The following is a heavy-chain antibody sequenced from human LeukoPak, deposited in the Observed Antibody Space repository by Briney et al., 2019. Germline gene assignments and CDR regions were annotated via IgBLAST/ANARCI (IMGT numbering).Heavy chain of an antibody. CDR1: GYTFTNYA. V-gene: IGHV7-4-1*02. D-gene: IGHD4-23*01. J-gene: IGHJ4*02. CDR3: ARTYPHDYGGGYFDY. CDR2: TNPNTGNP. Sequence: ASVKVSCKASGYTFTNYALNWVRQAPGQGLEWMGWTNPNTGNPTYAQGFTRRFVFSLDTSISTAYLQISSLKAEDTAVYYCARTYPHDYGGGYFDYWGQGTLVTVSS.